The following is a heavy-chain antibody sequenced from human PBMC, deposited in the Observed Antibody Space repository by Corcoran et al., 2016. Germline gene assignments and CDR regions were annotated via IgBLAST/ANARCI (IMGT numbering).Heavy chain of an antibody. CDR2: VNAGDGST. V-gene: IGHV1-3*01. Sequence: QVQLVQSGAEVKKPGASVKVSCKASGYTFTKYAVHWVHQAPGQRLEWMGWVNAGDGSTKYSQRFQGRVTLTRDASASTAYMELSSLRSEDTAVYYCARLGGYSYPNDYWGQGTLVTVSS. CDR3: ARLGGYSYPNDY. J-gene: IGHJ4*02. CDR1: GYTFTKYA. D-gene: IGHD5-18*01.